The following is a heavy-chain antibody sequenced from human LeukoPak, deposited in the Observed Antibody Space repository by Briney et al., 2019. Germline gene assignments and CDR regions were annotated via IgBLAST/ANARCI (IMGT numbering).Heavy chain of an antibody. CDR3: ARVGGGDGLLDY. D-gene: IGHD2-21*02. Sequence: SVKVSCKASGGTFSSYAISWVRQAPGQGLEWMGRIIPILGIANYAQKFQGRVTITAGKSTSTAYMELSSLRSEDTAVYYCARVGGGDGLLDYWGQGTLVTVSS. CDR1: GGTFSSYA. CDR2: IIPILGIA. J-gene: IGHJ4*02. V-gene: IGHV1-69*04.